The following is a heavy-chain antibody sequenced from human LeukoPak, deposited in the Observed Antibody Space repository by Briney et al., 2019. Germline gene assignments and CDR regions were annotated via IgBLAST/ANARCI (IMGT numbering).Heavy chain of an antibody. D-gene: IGHD1-26*01. CDR3: ARDGGATTNPYYYFDY. CDR2: ISSNGDST. J-gene: IGHJ4*02. V-gene: IGHV3-64*01. CDR1: GFTFSTYA. Sequence: PGGSLRLSCAASGFTFSTYAMHWVRQVPGKGLEYVSAISSNGDSTYYANSVKGRFTISRDNSKNTLYLQMGSLRAEDMAVYYCARDGGATTNPYYYFDYWGQGTLVTVSS.